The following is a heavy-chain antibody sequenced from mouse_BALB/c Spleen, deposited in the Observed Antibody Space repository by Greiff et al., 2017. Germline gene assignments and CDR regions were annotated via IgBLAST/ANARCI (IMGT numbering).Heavy chain of an antibody. CDR3: ARGDHDFDY. CDR1: GYSFTSYW. V-gene: IGHV1S81*02. J-gene: IGHJ2*01. CDR2: INPSNGRT. Sequence: QVQLKQPGAELVKPGASVKLSCKASGYSFTSYWMHWVKQRPGQGLEWIGEINPSNGRTNYNEKFKSKATLTVDKSSSTAYMQLSSLTSEDSAVYYCARGDHDFDYWGQGTTLTVSS.